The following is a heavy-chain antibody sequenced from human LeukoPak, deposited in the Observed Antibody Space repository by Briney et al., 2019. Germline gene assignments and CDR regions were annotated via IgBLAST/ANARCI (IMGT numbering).Heavy chain of an antibody. CDR1: GGSFSGYY. D-gene: IGHD2-8*01. CDR2: INHSGST. V-gene: IGHV4-34*01. J-gene: IGHJ5*02. CDR3: ARGNCTNGVCYTGSSWFDP. Sequence: ASETLSLTCAVYGGSFSGYYWSRIRQPPGKGLEWIGEINHSGSTNYNPSLKSRVTISVDTSKNQFSLKLSSVTAADTAVYYCARGNCTNGVCYTGSSWFDPWGQGTLVTVSS.